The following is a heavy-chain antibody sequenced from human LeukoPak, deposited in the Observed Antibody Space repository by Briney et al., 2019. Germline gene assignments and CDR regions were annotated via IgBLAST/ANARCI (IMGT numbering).Heavy chain of an antibody. V-gene: IGHV4-39*01. D-gene: IGHD3-22*01. Sequence: SETLSLTCTVSGGSISSSSYYWGWIRQPPGKGLEWIGSIFHSGSTYYNPSLKSRVTISVDTSKNQFSLKLNSVTAADTAVYYCARGGVYYYDSSGSLDYWGQGTLVTVSS. CDR3: ARGGVYYYDSSGSLDY. CDR1: GGSISSSSYY. J-gene: IGHJ4*02. CDR2: IFHSGST.